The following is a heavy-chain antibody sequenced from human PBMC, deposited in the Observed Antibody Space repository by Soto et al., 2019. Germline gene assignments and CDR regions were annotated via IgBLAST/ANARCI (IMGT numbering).Heavy chain of an antibody. V-gene: IGHV3-23*01. D-gene: IGHD3-16*02. CDR1: GFIFSSCA. CDR3: AKDRGDYIWGSYRSQFDF. Sequence: GGSLRLSCGASGFIFSSCAMGWVRQAPGKGLEWVSGLSGYGTNTYYADSVKGRFTISRDNSKNALYLQMNSLRPEDTAVYYCAKDRGDYIWGSYRSQFDFWGQGTLVTVSS. CDR2: LSGYGTNT. J-gene: IGHJ4*02.